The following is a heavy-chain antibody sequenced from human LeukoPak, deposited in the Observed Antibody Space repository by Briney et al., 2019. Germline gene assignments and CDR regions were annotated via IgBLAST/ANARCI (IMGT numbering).Heavy chain of an antibody. D-gene: IGHD2-21*02. CDR1: GFTVSSNY. CDR2: IYSGGST. J-gene: IGHJ4*02. V-gene: IGHV3-53*01. Sequence: GGSLRLSCAASGFTVSSNYMSWVRQAPGKGLEGFSVIYSGGSTYYADSVKGRFTISRDNSKNTLYLQMNSLRAEDTAVYYCARAYCGGDCYWYYFDYWGQGTLVTVSS. CDR3: ARAYCGGDCYWYYFDY.